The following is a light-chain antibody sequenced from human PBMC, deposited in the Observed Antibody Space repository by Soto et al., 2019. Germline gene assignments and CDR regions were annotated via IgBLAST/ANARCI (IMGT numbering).Light chain of an antibody. CDR1: NSDVGGYDR. Sequence: QTVVTQPASVSGSPGQSITISCTGTNSDVGGYDRVSWYQHHPGKAPKLLIFEVYNRPSGISDRFSGSKSGDTASLTISGLQAEDEADYYCISYIPSTTTHWVFGGGTKLTVL. J-gene: IGLJ3*02. CDR2: EVY. CDR3: ISYIPSTTTHWV. V-gene: IGLV2-14*01.